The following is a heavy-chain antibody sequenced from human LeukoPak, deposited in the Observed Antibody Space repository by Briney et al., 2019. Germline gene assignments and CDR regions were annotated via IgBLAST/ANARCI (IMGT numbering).Heavy chain of an antibody. D-gene: IGHD6-13*01. Sequence: EPGGSLRLSCAASGFTFSSYSMNWVRRAPGKGLEWVSSISSSSSYIYYADSVKGRFTISRDNAKNSLYLQMNSLRAEDTAVYYCARGAYSSSWYDPWGQGTLVTVSS. CDR3: ARGAYSSSWYDP. CDR2: ISSSSSYI. V-gene: IGHV3-21*01. CDR1: GFTFSSYS. J-gene: IGHJ5*02.